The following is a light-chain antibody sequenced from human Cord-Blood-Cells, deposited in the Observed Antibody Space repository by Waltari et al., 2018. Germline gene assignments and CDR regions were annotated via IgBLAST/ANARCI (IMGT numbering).Light chain of an antibody. V-gene: IGLV1-51*01. J-gene: IGLJ3*02. CDR1: SSNIGNNY. Sequence: QSVLTQPPSVSAAPGQKVTISCPASSSNIGNNYVSWYKQLPGPAPKLLIYDNNKRPSGIPDRFSGSKSGTSATLGITGLQTGDEADYYCGTWDSSLSAWVFGGGTKLTVL. CDR3: GTWDSSLSAWV. CDR2: DNN.